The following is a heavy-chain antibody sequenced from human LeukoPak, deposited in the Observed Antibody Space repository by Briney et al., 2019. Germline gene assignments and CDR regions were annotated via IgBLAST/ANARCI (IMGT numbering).Heavy chain of an antibody. Sequence: GESLNISCKGSGYSFTSYWIGWVRQMPGTGLEWMGIIYPGDSDARYSPSFQGQVTISADKSISTAYLQWNSLKASDTAMYYCARRKYCSSTSCPFDYWGQGTLVTVSS. V-gene: IGHV5-51*01. J-gene: IGHJ4*02. CDR2: IYPGDSDA. CDR1: GYSFTSYW. CDR3: ARRKYCSSTSCPFDY. D-gene: IGHD2-2*01.